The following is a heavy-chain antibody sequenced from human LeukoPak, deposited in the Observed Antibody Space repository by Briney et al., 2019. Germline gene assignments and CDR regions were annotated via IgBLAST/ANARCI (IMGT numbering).Heavy chain of an antibody. V-gene: IGHV4-59*01. CDR2: IYYSGST. D-gene: IGHD6-13*01. CDR1: GGSISSYY. CDR3: ARIAAAGPYWYFDL. Sequence: ASETLSLTCTVSGGSISSYYWSWIRQPPGKGLEWIGYIYYSGSTNYNPSLKSRVTISVDTSKNQFSLKLSSVTAADTAVYYCARIAAAGPYWYFDLWGRGTLVTVSS. J-gene: IGHJ2*01.